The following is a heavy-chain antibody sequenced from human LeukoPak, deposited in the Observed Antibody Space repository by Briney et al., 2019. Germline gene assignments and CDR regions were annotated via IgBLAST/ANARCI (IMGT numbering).Heavy chain of an antibody. CDR2: ISSSSSYI. CDR1: GFTFSSYS. CDR3: ASGYSYGSIRLPHMDV. V-gene: IGHV3-21*04. Sequence: PGGSLRLSCAASGFTFSSYSMNWVRQAPGKGLEWVSSISSSSSYIYYADSVKGRFTISRDNAKNSLYLQMNSLRAEDTAVYYCASGYSYGSIRLPHMDVWGKGTTVTVSS. D-gene: IGHD5-18*01. J-gene: IGHJ6*03.